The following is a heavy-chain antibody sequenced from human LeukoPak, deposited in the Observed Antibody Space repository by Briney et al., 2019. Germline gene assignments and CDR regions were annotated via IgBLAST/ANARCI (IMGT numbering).Heavy chain of an antibody. CDR2: IYSGGTT. V-gene: IGHV3-53*04. D-gene: IGHD5-18*01. J-gene: IGHJ4*02. CDR3: ARVDTVMAYYFDL. CDR1: GLTFSSYP. Sequence: PGGSLRLSCAASGLTFSSYPMTWVRQAPGKGLEWVSTIYSGGTTYYADSVMGRFTISRHNSRNTLYLQMNSLRAEDTAVYYCARVDTVMAYYFDLWGQGTLVTVSS.